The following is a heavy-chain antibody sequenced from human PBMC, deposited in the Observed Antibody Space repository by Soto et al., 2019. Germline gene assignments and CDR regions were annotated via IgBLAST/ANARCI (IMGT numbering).Heavy chain of an antibody. D-gene: IGHD3-10*01. V-gene: IGHV4-34*01. J-gene: IGHJ5*02. CDR3: ARGLLGRVTMVRGVTGGWFDP. CDR2: INHSGST. CDR1: GGSFSGYY. Sequence: KPSETLSLTCAVYGGSFSGYYWSWIRQPPGKGLEWIGEINHSGSTNYNPSLKSRVTISVDTSKNQFSLKLSSVTAADTAVYYCARGLLGRVTMVRGVTGGWFDPWGQGTLVTVSS.